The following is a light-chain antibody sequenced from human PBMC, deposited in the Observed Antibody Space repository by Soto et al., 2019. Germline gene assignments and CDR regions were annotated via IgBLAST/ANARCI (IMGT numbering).Light chain of an antibody. CDR2: DVS. Sequence: QSALTQPRSVSGSPGQSVTISCTGTSNDVGGYNFVSRYQQHPGKVPKLFIYDVSRRPSGVPDRFSGSKSGNTASLTISGLQAEDEADSYCSSYAGSYTLVFGGGTKLTVL. V-gene: IGLV2-11*01. CDR3: SSYAGSYTLV. CDR1: SNDVGGYNF. J-gene: IGLJ2*01.